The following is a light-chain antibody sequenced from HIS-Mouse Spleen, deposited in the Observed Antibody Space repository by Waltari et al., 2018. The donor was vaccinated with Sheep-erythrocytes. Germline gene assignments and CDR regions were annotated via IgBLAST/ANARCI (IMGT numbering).Light chain of an antibody. V-gene: IGLV1-51*01. Sequence: QSVLTQPPSVSAAPGQKVTISCSGSSSNIGNNYVSWYQQLPGTAPNLLIYDNKKRPSGIPDRVSGSKSGTSATLGITGLQTGDEADYYCGTWDSSLSAGRVFGGGTKLTVL. CDR1: SSNIGNNY. CDR2: DNK. CDR3: GTWDSSLSAGRV. J-gene: IGLJ3*02.